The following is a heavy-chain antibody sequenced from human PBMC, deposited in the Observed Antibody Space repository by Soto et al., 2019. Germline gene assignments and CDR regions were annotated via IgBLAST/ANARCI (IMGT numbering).Heavy chain of an antibody. CDR1: GGSFSGYY. J-gene: IGHJ5*02. CDR3: AAGDFWSGYHAGWFDP. V-gene: IGHV4-34*01. Sequence: LSETLSLTCAVYGGSFSGYYWSWIRQPPGKGLEWIGEINHSGSTNYNPSLKSRVTISVDTSKNQFSLKLSSVTAADTAVYYCAAGDFWSGYHAGWFDPWGQGTLVTVSS. D-gene: IGHD3-3*01. CDR2: INHSGST.